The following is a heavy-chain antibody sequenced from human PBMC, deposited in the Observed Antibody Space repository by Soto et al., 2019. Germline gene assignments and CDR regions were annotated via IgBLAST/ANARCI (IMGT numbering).Heavy chain of an antibody. CDR3: ATGHEREHAYDV. J-gene: IGHJ3*01. V-gene: IGHV3-53*01. Sequence: DVQLVESGGGLIQPGASLRLSCAAFGFTISGKKYVAWVRQAPGKGLEWVSALYDLDGSFYAASVKGRFTTSSDSSKTTVYLKMNDLGPDDTAVYNCATGHEREHAYDVWGQGTTVPSLQ. D-gene: IGHD1-1*01. CDR1: GFTISGKKY. CDR2: LYDLDGS.